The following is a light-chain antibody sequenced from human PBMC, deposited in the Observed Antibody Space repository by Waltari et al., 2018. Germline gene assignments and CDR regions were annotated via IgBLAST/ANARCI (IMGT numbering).Light chain of an antibody. CDR1: QSVLYSSNNKNY. V-gene: IGKV4-1*01. CDR2: WAS. CDR3: QQYYTTPQT. J-gene: IGKJ2*01. Sequence: DIVMTQSPDSLAVSLGERATINCKSSQSVLYSSNNKNYLAWYQQKPGQPPKLLIYWASTRESGVPDRFSCSGSGTDFTLTISSLQAEDVAVYYCQQYYTTPQTFGQGTKLEI.